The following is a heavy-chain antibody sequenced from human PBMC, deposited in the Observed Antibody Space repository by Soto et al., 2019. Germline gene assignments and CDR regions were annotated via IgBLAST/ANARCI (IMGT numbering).Heavy chain of an antibody. CDR2: ISGSGGST. V-gene: IGHV3-23*01. CDR3: AKYYSSSYYSPFDY. D-gene: IGHD3-22*01. J-gene: IGHJ4*02. CDR1: GFTFSPYA. Sequence: GGSLRLSCAASGFTFSPYAISWVRQAPGKGLEWVSAISGSGGSTFYADSVKGRFTISRDNSKNTLYLQMNSLRADDTAVYYCAKYYSSSYYSPFDYWGQGTLVTVS.